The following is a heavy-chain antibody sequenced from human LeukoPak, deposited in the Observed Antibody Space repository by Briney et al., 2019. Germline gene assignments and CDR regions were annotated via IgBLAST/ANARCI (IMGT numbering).Heavy chain of an antibody. Sequence: ASVKVSCKASGYTFTSYDINWVRQATGQGLEWMGWMNPNRGNTHFAQRFQGRVTMTRDTSITTAYMELSSLRPEDTAVYYCARIGPNYYGSGSYLHYYYGMDVWGQGTTVTVSS. CDR2: MNPNRGNT. V-gene: IGHV1-8*02. J-gene: IGHJ6*02. D-gene: IGHD3-10*01. CDR1: GYTFTSYD. CDR3: ARIGPNYYGSGSYLHYYYGMDV.